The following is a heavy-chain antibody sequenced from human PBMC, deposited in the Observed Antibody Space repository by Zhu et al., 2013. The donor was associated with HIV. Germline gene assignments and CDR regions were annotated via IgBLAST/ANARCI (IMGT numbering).Heavy chain of an antibody. Sequence: QVQVVQSGREVKKPGASVKVSCKASGYTFTTYYLHWVRQAPGQGPEWMGILNPGDGRATYAQKFQGRITMTRDTSTSTVYMELTSLTSDDTAVYYCTRGNNIELTGRLFDYWGQGTLVTVSS. D-gene: IGHD3-9*01. J-gene: IGHJ4*02. CDR3: TRGNNIELTGRLFDY. V-gene: IGHV1-46*01. CDR2: LNPGDGRA. CDR1: GYTFTTYY.